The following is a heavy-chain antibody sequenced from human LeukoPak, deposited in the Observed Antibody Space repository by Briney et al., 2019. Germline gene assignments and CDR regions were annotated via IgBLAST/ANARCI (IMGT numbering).Heavy chain of an antibody. CDR1: GFTFSSYA. D-gene: IGHD3-10*01. CDR2: ISGSGGST. Sequence: GGSLRLSCAASGFTFSSYAMSWVRQAPGKGLEWVSAISGSGGSTYYADSVKGRFTISRDNSKNTLYLQMSSLRTEDTAVYYCAAPSGVVRLGVWGQGTTVTVSS. V-gene: IGHV3-23*01. J-gene: IGHJ6*02. CDR3: AAPSGVVRLGV.